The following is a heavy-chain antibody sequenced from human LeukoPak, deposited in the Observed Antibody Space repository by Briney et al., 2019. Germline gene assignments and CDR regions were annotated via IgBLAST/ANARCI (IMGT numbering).Heavy chain of an antibody. D-gene: IGHD2-2*01. CDR2: ISSSSCYI. CDR3: ARVGCSSTSCPKYFQH. Sequence: GGSLRLSXAASGFTFSSYSMNWVRQSPGKGLEWLSSISSSSCYIYYADSVKGRFTISRDNAKNSLYLQMNSLRAEDTAVYYCARVGCSSTSCPKYFQHWGQGTLVTVSS. CDR1: GFTFSSYS. V-gene: IGHV3-21*01. J-gene: IGHJ1*01.